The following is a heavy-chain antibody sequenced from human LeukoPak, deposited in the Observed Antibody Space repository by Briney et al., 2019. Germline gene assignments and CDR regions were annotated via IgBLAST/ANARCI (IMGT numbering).Heavy chain of an antibody. Sequence: SETLSLTCAVYGGSFSGYYWSWLRQPPGKGLEWIGEINHSGSTNYNPSLKSRVTISVDTSKNQFSLKLSSVTAADTAVYYCARDDMIVVGSSFDIWGQGTMVTVSS. CDR3: ARDDMIVVGSSFDI. J-gene: IGHJ3*02. V-gene: IGHV4-34*01. D-gene: IGHD3-22*01. CDR2: INHSGST. CDR1: GGSFSGYY.